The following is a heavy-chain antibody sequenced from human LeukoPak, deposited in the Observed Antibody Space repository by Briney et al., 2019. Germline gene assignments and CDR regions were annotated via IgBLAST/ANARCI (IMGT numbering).Heavy chain of an antibody. CDR1: GYSLTSYW. CDR2: IYPGDSDT. J-gene: IGHJ4*02. V-gene: IGHV5-51*01. D-gene: IGHD3-22*01. Sequence: GESLQISCKGSGYSLTSYWIGWVRQMPGKGLEWMGVIYPGDSDTRYSPSFQGQVTMSVDKSISMAYLQWSSLKASDTAMYYCARLRGYYDNSGLTAKYFDYWGQGTLVTVSS. CDR3: ARLRGYYDNSGLTAKYFDY.